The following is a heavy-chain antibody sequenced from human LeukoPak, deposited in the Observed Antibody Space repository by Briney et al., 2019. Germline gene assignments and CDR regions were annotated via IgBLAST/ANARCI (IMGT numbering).Heavy chain of an antibody. V-gene: IGHV3-74*01. J-gene: IGHJ5*02. CDR1: GFNLRDYW. CDR2: LGTDGTYT. Sequence: PGGSLRLSCAASGFNLRDYWMHWVRQAPGKGLAWVSRLGTDGTYTNYADSVKGRFTISRDNAKNTLYLQMDSLRAEDTAFYYCVRDPSNSGNWFDLWGQGTLVAVSS. CDR3: VRDPSNSGNWFDL. D-gene: IGHD4-11*01.